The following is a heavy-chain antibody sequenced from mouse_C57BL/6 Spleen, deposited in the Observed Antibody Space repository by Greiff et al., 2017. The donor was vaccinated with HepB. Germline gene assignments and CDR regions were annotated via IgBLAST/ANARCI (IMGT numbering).Heavy chain of an antibody. CDR1: GFTFSSYA. CDR2: ISDGGSYT. J-gene: IGHJ3*01. V-gene: IGHV5-4*01. D-gene: IGHD2-2*01. CDR3: ARDQVTTRGFAY. Sequence: DVMLVESGGGLVKPGGSLKLSCAASGFTFSSYAMSWVRQTPEKRLEWVATISDGGSYTYYPDNVKGRFTISRDNAKNNLYLQMSHLKSEDTAMYYCARDQVTTRGFAYWGQGTLVTVSA.